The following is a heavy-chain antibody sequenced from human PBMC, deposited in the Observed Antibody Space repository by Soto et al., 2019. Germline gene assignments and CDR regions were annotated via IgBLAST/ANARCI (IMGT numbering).Heavy chain of an antibody. D-gene: IGHD3-22*01. V-gene: IGHV1-69*13. Sequence: GASVKVSCKASGGTFSSYAISWVRQAPGQGLEWMGGIIPIFGTANYAQKFQGRVTITADESTSTAYMELSSLRSEDTAVYYCARSSRAGPSDSSGYHFDYWGQGTLVTVSS. CDR1: GGTFSSYA. J-gene: IGHJ4*02. CDR3: ARSSRAGPSDSSGYHFDY. CDR2: IIPIFGTA.